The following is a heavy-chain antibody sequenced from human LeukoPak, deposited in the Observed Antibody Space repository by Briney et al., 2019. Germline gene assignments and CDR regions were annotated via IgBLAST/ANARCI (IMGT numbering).Heavy chain of an antibody. D-gene: IGHD3-22*01. CDR2: ISSSGRTI. CDR3: ARTQPTYDSKGQIFDY. CDR1: GFTFSRYE. Sequence: GGSLRPSCAASGFTFSRYEMNWVRQAPGKGLEWVSYISSSGRTIYYADSVKGRFTISRDNAKDSLYLQMNSLRAEDTAVYYCARTQPTYDSKGQIFDYWGQGTLVTVSS. V-gene: IGHV3-48*03. J-gene: IGHJ4*02.